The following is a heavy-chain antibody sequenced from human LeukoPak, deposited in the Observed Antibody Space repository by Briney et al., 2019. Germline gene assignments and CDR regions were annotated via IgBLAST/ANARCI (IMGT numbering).Heavy chain of an antibody. Sequence: VASVKVSCKASGYTFTSYGISWVRQAPGQGLEWMGWISAYNGNTNYAQKLQGRVTMTTDTSTSTAYMELRSLRSEDTAVYYCATQAVGCDPSLRWYFDLWGRGTLVTVSS. V-gene: IGHV1-18*01. CDR3: ATQAVGCDPSLRWYFDL. CDR2: ISAYNGNT. D-gene: IGHD1-26*01. J-gene: IGHJ2*01. CDR1: GYTFTSYG.